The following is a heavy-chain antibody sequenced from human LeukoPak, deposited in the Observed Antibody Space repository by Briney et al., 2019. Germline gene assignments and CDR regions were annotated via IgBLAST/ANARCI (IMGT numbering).Heavy chain of an antibody. D-gene: IGHD4-17*01. CDR2: IYWSDDK. CDR3: ARIPHGDYAFDY. Sequence: SGPTLVKPTQTLTLTCTFSGFSLSTSGVGVGWIRQPPGKALEWLALIYWSDDKRYSPSLKSRLTITKDTSKNQVVLTMTNMDPVDTATYYCARIPHGDYAFDYWGQGTLVTVSS. CDR1: GFSLSTSGVG. V-gene: IGHV2-5*01. J-gene: IGHJ4*02.